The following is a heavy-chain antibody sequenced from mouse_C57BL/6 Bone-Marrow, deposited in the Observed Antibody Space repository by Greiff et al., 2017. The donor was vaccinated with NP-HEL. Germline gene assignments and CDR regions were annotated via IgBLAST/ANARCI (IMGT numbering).Heavy chain of an antibody. J-gene: IGHJ2*01. CDR1: GFTFSSYA. CDR3: ARDDYDGEAGDY. V-gene: IGHV5-4*01. D-gene: IGHD2-4*01. CDR2: ISDGGSYT. Sequence: DVMLVESGGGLVKPGGSLKLSCAASGFTFSSYAMSWVRQTPEKRLEWVATISDGGSYTYYPDNVKGRFTISRDNAKNNLYLQMSHLKSEDTAMYYCARDDYDGEAGDYGGQGTTLTVSS.